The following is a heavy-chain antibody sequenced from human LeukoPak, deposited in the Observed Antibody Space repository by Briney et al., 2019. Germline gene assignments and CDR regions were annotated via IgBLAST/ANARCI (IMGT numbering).Heavy chain of an antibody. CDR1: GGSITSYY. D-gene: IGHD3-10*01. J-gene: IGHJ5*02. CDR3: ARGGVNYKIAGP. V-gene: IGHV4-59*01. Sequence: SETLSPTCTVSGGSITSYYWSWIRQPPGKGLEWIGYIYYSGSTNYNPSLKSRVTISVDTSKNQCSLKLSSVTAADTAVYYCARGGVNYKIAGPWGQGALVTVSS. CDR2: IYYSGST.